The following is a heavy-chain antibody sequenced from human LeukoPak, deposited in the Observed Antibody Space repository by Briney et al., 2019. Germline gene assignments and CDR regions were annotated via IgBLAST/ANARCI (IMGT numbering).Heavy chain of an antibody. J-gene: IGHJ4*02. CDR1: GFTFSSYS. CDR2: ISSSSSYI. Sequence: TPGGFLRLSCAASGFTFSSYSMNWVRQAPGKGLEWVSSISSSSSYIYYADSVKGRFTISRDNAKNSLYLQMNSLRAEDTAVYYCARGPKGDYGEDYWGQGTLVTVSS. D-gene: IGHD4-17*01. V-gene: IGHV3-21*01. CDR3: ARGPKGDYGEDY.